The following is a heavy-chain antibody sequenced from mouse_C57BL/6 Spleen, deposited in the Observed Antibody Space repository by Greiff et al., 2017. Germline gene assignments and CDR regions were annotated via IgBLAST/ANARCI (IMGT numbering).Heavy chain of an antibody. CDR2: IHPNSGST. Sequence: VQLQQPGAELVKPGASVKLSCKASGYTFTSYWMHWVKQRPGQGLEWIGMIHPNSGSTNYNEKFKSKATLTVDKSSSTAYMQLSSLTSEDSAVYYCARGDYYGSSGGFDYWGQGTTLTVSS. CDR3: ARGDYYGSSGGFDY. J-gene: IGHJ2*01. D-gene: IGHD1-1*01. V-gene: IGHV1-64*01. CDR1: GYTFTSYW.